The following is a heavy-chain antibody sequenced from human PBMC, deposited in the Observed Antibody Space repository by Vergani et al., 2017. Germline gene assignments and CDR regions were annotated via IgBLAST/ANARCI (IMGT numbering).Heavy chain of an antibody. Sequence: EVQLVQSGAEVKKPGATMKISCKVSGYTFTDHHMHRVKPAPGKGLEWMGLVDPEDGETTYAEKFKGRVTIAADTSTDTAHLELSSLGSEDTAVYYCATPETVTTGGMEVWGQGATVIVSS. J-gene: IGHJ6*02. CDR2: VDPEDGET. V-gene: IGHV1-69-2*01. CDR1: GYTFTDHH. D-gene: IGHD4-17*01. CDR3: ATPETVTTGGMEV.